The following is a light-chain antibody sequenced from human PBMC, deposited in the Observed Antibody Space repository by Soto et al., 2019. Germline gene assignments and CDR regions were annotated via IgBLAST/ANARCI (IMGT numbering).Light chain of an antibody. CDR2: KAS. V-gene: IGKV1-5*03. J-gene: IGKJ4*01. CDR1: QSISSW. CDR3: QQYNIYPLT. Sequence: DIQMTQSPSPLSASVGDRVTITCRASQSISSWLAWYQQKPGKAPKLLIYKASSLESGVPSRFSGSGSGTEFTLTISSLQPDDFATYYCQQYNIYPLTFGGGTKVDIK.